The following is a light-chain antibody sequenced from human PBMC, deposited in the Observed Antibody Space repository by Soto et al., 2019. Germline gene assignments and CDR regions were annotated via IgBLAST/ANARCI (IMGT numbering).Light chain of an antibody. V-gene: IGKV3-15*01. J-gene: IGKJ1*01. CDR3: QQYNNWPRT. CDR2: VAS. Sequence: EILMTQSPATLSVSPGERVTLSCRASQSISSNLAWYQQKPGQAPRLLIYVASTRATGIPARFSGSGSGTEFTLSISSLQSEDFAVYYCQQYNNWPRTFGQGTKVEIK. CDR1: QSISSN.